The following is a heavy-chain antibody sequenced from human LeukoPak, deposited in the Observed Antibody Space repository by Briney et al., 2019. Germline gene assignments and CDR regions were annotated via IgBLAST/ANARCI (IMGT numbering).Heavy chain of an antibody. D-gene: IGHD1-1*01. J-gene: IGHJ4*02. V-gene: IGHV4-38-2*02. CDR2: IHPSGTM. CDR3: AREAERRVVN. CDR1: GFSISSGYY. Sequence: PSETLSLTCVVSGFSISSGYYWGWIRQPPGKGLEWIGNIHPSGTMFHNSSLNSRVTMSIDTSKNQFSLKLSSVTAADTAVYCAREAERRVVNWGRGTLVTVSS.